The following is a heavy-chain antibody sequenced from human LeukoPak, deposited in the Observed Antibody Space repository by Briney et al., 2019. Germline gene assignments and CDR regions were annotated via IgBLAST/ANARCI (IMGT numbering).Heavy chain of an antibody. J-gene: IGHJ4*02. Sequence: GASLRLSCAASGFTFSNYAISWVRQAPGKGLEWVSSITGSGGRTYYADSVKGRFTISRDNSKNTLSLQMNSLRAEDTAFYYCAKRIPSQNPHYFDYWGQGTLVTVSS. V-gene: IGHV3-23*01. CDR2: ITGSGGRT. CDR3: AKRIPSQNPHYFDY. D-gene: IGHD2-21*01. CDR1: GFTFSNYA.